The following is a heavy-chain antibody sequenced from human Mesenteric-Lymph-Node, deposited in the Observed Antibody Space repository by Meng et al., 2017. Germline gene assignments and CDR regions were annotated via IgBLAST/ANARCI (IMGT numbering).Heavy chain of an antibody. V-gene: IGHV3-64*01. CDR1: GFTFSSYA. J-gene: IGHJ4*02. CDR3: ARERRQAVAFDY. CDR2: ISSNGGST. D-gene: IGHD6-19*01. Sequence: GESLKISCAASGFTFSSYAMHWVRQAPGKGLEYVSAISSNGGSTYYANSVKGRFTISRDNSKNTLYLQMGSLRAEDMAVYYCARERRQAVAFDYWGQGTLVTVSS.